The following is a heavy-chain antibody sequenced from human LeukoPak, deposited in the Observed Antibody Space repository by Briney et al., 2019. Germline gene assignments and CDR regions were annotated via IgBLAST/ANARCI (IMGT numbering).Heavy chain of an antibody. CDR2: IYYSGST. J-gene: IGHJ4*02. V-gene: IGHV4-59*01. D-gene: IGHD6-19*01. CDR1: GGSISSYY. Sequence: SETLSPTCTVSGGSISSYYWSWIRQPPGKGLEWIGYIYYSGSTNYNPSLKSRVTISVDTSKNQFSLKLSSVTAADTAVYYCARTYDSGWPKRAYYFDYWGQGTLVTVSS. CDR3: ARTYDSGWPKRAYYFDY.